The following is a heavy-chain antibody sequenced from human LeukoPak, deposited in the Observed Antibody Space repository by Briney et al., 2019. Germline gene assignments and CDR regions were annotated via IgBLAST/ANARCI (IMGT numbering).Heavy chain of an antibody. CDR3: ARRGYNWNYVGAAFDY. V-gene: IGHV4-61*02. Sequence: SETLSLTCSVSGASISSGSYYWSWIRQPAGKGLEWIGLIYTTGNTNYNPSLKSRVTISVDTSKNQFSLKLSSVTAADTAVYYCARRGYNWNYVGAAFDYWGQGTLVTVSS. CDR1: GASISSGSYY. D-gene: IGHD1-7*01. J-gene: IGHJ4*02. CDR2: IYTTGNT.